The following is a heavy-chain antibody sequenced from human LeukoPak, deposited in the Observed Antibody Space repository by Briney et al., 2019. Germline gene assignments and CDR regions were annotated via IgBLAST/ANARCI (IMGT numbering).Heavy chain of an antibody. CDR1: GGSISGGSYY. J-gene: IGHJ4*02. CDR3: ARDSPGRYFDY. Sequence: SETLSLTCIVSGGSISGGSYYWTWIRQPAGKGLEWIGRIYTSGSTNYSPSLKSRVTISLDMSENQFSLKLTSVPAADTAVYYCARDSPGRYFDYWGQGTLVTVSS. CDR2: IYTSGST. V-gene: IGHV4-61*02.